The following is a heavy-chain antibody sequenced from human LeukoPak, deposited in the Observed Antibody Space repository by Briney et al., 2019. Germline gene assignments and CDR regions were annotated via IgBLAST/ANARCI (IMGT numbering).Heavy chain of an antibody. CDR1: GFTVSSSY. D-gene: IGHD3-22*01. CDR2: IYSGGGT. CDR3: ARNYYDSSAYYYFDY. V-gene: IGHV3-66*01. J-gene: IGHJ4*02. Sequence: GGSLRLSGAASGFTVSSSYMNWVRQAPGKVLEWVSLIYSGGGTYYADSVKGRFTISRDNSKNTLYLQMNSLRAEDTAVYYCARNYYDSSAYYYFDYWGQGTLVTVSS.